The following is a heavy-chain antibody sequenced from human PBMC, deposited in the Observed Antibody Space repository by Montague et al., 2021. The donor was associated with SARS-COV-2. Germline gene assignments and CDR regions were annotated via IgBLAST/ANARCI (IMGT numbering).Heavy chain of an antibody. CDR2: INHSGST. V-gene: IGHV4-34*01. CDR3: ARGSKKISKRWLQFDDAFDI. D-gene: IGHD5-24*01. CDR1: GGSISSYY. Sequence: SETLSLTCTVSGGSISSYYWSWIRQPPGKGLEWIGEINHSGSTXXXPSXXXRVTISVDTPKNQFSLKLSSVTAADTAVYYCARGSKKISKRWLQFDDAFDIWGQGAMVTVSS. J-gene: IGHJ3*02.